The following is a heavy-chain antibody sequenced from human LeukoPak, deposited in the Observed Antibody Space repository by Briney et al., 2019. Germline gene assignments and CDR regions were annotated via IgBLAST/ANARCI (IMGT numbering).Heavy chain of an antibody. V-gene: IGHV3-23*01. D-gene: IGHD3-3*01. CDR3: AKRHYDFWSGYQNQMYYFDY. J-gene: IGHJ4*02. CDR2: ISGSGGST. CDR1: GFTFSSYA. Sequence: PGGSLRLSCAASGFTFSSYAMSWVRQAPGKGLEWVSAISGSGGSTYYADSVKGRFTISRDNSKNTLYLQMNSLRAEDTAVYDCAKRHYDFWSGYQNQMYYFDYWGQGTLVTVSS.